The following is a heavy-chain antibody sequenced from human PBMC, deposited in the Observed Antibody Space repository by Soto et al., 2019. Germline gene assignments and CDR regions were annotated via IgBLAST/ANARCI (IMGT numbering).Heavy chain of an antibody. V-gene: IGHV3-48*01. CDR1: VFTFSSCS. CDR2: ISSSSSTI. Sequence: PGESLRQSFVTSVFTFSSCSMNWVRQAPGKGLEWVSYISSSSSTIYYADSVKGRFTISRDNAKNSLYLQMNSLRAEDTAVYYCARHPERIAEIGWFDPWGQGT. CDR3: ARHPERIAEIGWFDP. J-gene: IGHJ5*02. D-gene: IGHD6-13*01.